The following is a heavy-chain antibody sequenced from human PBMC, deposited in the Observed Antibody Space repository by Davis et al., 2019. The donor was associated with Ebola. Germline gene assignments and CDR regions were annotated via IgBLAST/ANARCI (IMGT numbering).Heavy chain of an antibody. CDR1: GFSFSHYE. V-gene: IGHV3-48*03. J-gene: IGHJ5*02. Sequence: PGGSLRLSCAASGFSFSHYEMNWVRQAPGKGLEWVSYISNSGNSIYYADSVKGRFTISRDNAKKSLYLDMSSLRADDTAIYYCARVALKDNFDAWGQGTLVTVSS. CDR3: ARVALKDNFDA. D-gene: IGHD1-1*01. CDR2: ISNSGNSI.